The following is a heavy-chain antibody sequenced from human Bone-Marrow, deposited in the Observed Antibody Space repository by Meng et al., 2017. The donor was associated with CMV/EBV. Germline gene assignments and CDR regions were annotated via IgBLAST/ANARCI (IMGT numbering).Heavy chain of an antibody. Sequence: GESLKISCTASGFTFGDYIMSWVRQAPGKGLEWVGFIRSKAYGGTTEYAASVKGRFTISRDDSKSIAYLQMNNLKTEDTAVYYCRALNDIDAFDVWGQGTMVTVSS. J-gene: IGHJ3*01. D-gene: IGHD3-22*01. CDR3: RALNDIDAFDV. CDR2: IRSKAYGGTT. CDR1: GFTFGDYI. V-gene: IGHV3-49*04.